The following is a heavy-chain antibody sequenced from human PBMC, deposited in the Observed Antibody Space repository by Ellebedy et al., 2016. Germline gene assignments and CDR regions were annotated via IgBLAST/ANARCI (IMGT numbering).Heavy chain of an antibody. CDR1: GFTFSSYA. CDR3: AREEGTTVTTLDY. J-gene: IGHJ4*02. CDR2: ISYDGSNK. Sequence: GESLKISXAASGFTFSSYAMHWVRQAPGKGLEWVAVISYDGSNKYYADSVKGRFTISRDNSKNTLYLQMNSLRAEDTAVYYCAREEGTTVTTLDYWGQGTLVTVSS. D-gene: IGHD4-17*01. V-gene: IGHV3-30-3*01.